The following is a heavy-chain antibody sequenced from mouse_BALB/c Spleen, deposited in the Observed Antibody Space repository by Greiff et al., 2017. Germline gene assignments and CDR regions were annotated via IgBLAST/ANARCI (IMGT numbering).Heavy chain of an antibody. CDR1: GFTFSDYG. V-gene: IGHV5-15*02. J-gene: IGHJ4*01. CDR2: ISNLTYSI. Sequence: EVKLVESGGGLVQPGGSRKLSCAASGFTFSDYGMAWVRQAPGKGPEWVAFISNLTYSIYYADTVTGRFTISRENAKNTLYLEMSSLRSEDTAMYYCARDRGGTYAMDYWGQGTSVTVSS. D-gene: IGHD4-1*01. CDR3: ARDRGGTYAMDY.